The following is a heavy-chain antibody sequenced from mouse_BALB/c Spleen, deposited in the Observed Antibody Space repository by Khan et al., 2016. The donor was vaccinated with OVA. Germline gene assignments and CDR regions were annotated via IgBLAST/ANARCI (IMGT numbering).Heavy chain of an antibody. CDR3: ARELRLGGFAY. J-gene: IGHJ3*01. CDR2: IWGDGST. CDR1: GFSLTDYG. D-gene: IGHD1-2*01. V-gene: IGHV2-6-7*01. Sequence: QVQLKESGPGLVAPSQSLSITCTVSGFSLTDYGVNWVRQPPGKGLVWLGMIWGDGSTDYNPALKSRLSISKDNSKSQVFLKMNSLRTDDTASYYCARELRLGGFAYWGQGTLVTV.